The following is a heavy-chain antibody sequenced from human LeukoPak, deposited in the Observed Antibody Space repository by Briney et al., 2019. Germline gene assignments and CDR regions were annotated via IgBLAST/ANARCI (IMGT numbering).Heavy chain of an antibody. CDR3: AKDQTGALRFLEWPSAFDY. CDR1: GFTFSSYG. Sequence: HPGGSPRLSCAASGFTFSSYGMHWVRQAPGKGLEWVAFIRYDGSNKYYADSVKGRFTISRDNSKNTLYLQMNSLRAEDTAVYYCAKDQTGALRFLEWPSAFDYWGQGTLVTVSS. CDR2: IRYDGSNK. D-gene: IGHD3-3*01. J-gene: IGHJ4*02. V-gene: IGHV3-30*02.